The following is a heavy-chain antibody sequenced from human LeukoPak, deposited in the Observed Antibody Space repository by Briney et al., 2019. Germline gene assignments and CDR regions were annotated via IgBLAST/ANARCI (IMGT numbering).Heavy chain of an antibody. D-gene: IGHD3-10*01. CDR2: INNDDVGT. CDR3: AGPAYYYGSGSQDAFDI. J-gene: IGHJ3*02. V-gene: IGHV3-74*01. CDR1: GFALSSYW. Sequence: GSLRLSCAASGFALSSYWMHWVRQAPGKGLVWLSRINNDDVGTTYADSVKGRFTISRDNAKNTLYLQMNSLRAEDTAVYYCAGPAYYYGSGSQDAFDIWGQGTKVTVSS.